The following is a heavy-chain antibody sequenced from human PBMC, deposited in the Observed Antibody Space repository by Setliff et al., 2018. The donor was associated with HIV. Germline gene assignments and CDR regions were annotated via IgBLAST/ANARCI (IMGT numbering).Heavy chain of an antibody. V-gene: IGHV4-59*01. CDR3: ARGWLQFGWFDP. J-gene: IGHJ5*02. CDR1: GGSISSYY. D-gene: IGHD5-12*01. Sequence: SCTASGGSISSYYWSWIRQPPGKGLEWIGFVFYSGDTSYNPSLKRRVTISVDTSKNQISLKLRSVTAADTAVYYCARGWLQFGWFDPWGQGTLVTVSS. CDR2: VFYSGDT.